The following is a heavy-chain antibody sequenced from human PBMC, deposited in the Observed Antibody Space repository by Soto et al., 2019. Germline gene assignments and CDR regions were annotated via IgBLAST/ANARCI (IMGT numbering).Heavy chain of an antibody. CDR3: ATGGEYSYGTDRIDY. J-gene: IGHJ4*02. V-gene: IGHV3-30*03. Sequence: QVQLVESGGGVVQPGRSLRLSCAASGFTFSTHAMHWVRQAPGKGLEWVAVVSYDGNNKNYADSVKGRFTISRDNSKNTLYLQMNSVRAEETAVYYCATGGEYSYGTDRIDYWGQGTLVTVSS. D-gene: IGHD5-18*01. CDR1: GFTFSTHA. CDR2: VSYDGNNK.